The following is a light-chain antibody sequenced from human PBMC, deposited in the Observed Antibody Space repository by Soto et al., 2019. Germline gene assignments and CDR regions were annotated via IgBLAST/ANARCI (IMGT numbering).Light chain of an antibody. J-gene: IGKJ5*01. CDR2: DAS. CDR3: QQYGSSPPSIT. CDR1: QSVSSY. Sequence: EVVLTQSPGTLSLSRGERATLSCRAGQSVSSYLAWYQQKPGQAPRLLIYDASNRAIGIPARFSGSGSGTDFTLTISSLQPEDFAVYYCQQYGSSPPSITFGQGTRLEIK. V-gene: IGKV3-20*01.